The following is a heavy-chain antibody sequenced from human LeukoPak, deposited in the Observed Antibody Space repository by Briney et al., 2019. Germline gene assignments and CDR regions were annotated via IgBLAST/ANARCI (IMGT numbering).Heavy chain of an antibody. Sequence: PGGSLRLSCAASGFTFSSYWMHWVRQAPGKGLVWVSRINSDGSSTSYADSVRGRFTISRDNAKNTLYLQMNSLRAEDTAVYYCARGSENQNVLRYFDWSTIDYGGMDVWGQGTTVTVSS. CDR2: INSDGSST. D-gene: IGHD3-9*01. CDR3: ARGSENQNVLRYFDWSTIDYGGMDV. V-gene: IGHV3-74*01. J-gene: IGHJ6*02. CDR1: GFTFSSYW.